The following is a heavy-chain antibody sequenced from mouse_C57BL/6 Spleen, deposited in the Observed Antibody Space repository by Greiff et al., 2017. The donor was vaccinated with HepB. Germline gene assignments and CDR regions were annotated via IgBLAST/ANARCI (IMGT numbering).Heavy chain of an antibody. Sequence: EVKLMESGGGLVQPKGSLKLSCAASGFSFNTYAMNWVRQAPGKGLEWVARIRSKSNNYATYYADSVKDRFTISRDDSESMLYLQMNNLKTEDTAMYYCVRQRDYGSPWFAYWGQGTLVTVSA. J-gene: IGHJ3*01. CDR1: GFSFNTYA. D-gene: IGHD1-1*01. V-gene: IGHV10-1*01. CDR2: IRSKSNNYAT. CDR3: VRQRDYGSPWFAY.